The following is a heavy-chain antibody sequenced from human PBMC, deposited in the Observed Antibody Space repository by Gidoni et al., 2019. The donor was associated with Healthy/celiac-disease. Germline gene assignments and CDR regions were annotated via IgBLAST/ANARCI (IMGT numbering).Heavy chain of an antibody. CDR3: ARQVAAAGSYYYYYMDV. CDR1: GVTFSSYS. V-gene: IGHV3-21*01. CDR2: ISSSSSYI. J-gene: IGHJ6*03. Sequence: EVQLVESGGGLVKPGGSLRLSCAASGVTFSSYSLNWVRQAPGKGLEGVSSISSSSSYIYYADSVKGRFTISRDNAKNSLYLQMNSLRAEDTAVYYCARQVAAAGSYYYYYMDVWGKGTTVTVSS. D-gene: IGHD6-13*01.